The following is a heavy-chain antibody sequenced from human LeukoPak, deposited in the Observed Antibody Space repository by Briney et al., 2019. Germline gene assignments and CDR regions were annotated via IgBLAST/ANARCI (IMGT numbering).Heavy chain of an antibody. V-gene: IGHV3-66*01. J-gene: IGHJ4*02. CDR2: IYSGGST. Sequence: GGSLRLSCAASGFTVSSNYMSWVRQAPGKGLEWVSVIYSGGSTYYTDSVKGRFTISRDNSKNTLYLQMNSLRAEDTAVYYCARGMGATARVDYWGQGTLVTVSS. CDR3: ARGMGATARVDY. D-gene: IGHD1-26*01. CDR1: GFTVSSNY.